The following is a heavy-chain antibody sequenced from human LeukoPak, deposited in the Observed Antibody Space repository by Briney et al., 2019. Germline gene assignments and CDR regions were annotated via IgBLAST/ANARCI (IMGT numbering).Heavy chain of an antibody. D-gene: IGHD3-10*01. J-gene: IGHJ4*02. Sequence: SETLSLTCDVYGGSFSGYYWSWIRQPPGKGLEWIGEINHSGSTNYNPSLKSRVTISVDTSKNQFSLKLSSVTAADTAVYYCARVRAQRITMVRGVFLDYWGQGTLVTVSS. CDR2: INHSGST. V-gene: IGHV4-34*01. CDR3: ARVRAQRITMVRGVFLDY. CDR1: GGSFSGYY.